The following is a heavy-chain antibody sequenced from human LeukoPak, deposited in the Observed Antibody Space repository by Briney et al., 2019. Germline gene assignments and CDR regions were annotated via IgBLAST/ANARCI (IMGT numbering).Heavy chain of an antibody. Sequence: GASVKVSCKASGYTFTSYGISWVRQAPGQGLEWMGWISAYNGNTNYAQKLQGRVTMTTDTSTSTAYMELRSLRSDDTAVYYCARTGIAVAVDPYFDYWGQGTLVTVSS. CDR1: GYTFTSYG. D-gene: IGHD6-19*01. CDR3: ARTGIAVAVDPYFDY. V-gene: IGHV1-18*01. J-gene: IGHJ4*02. CDR2: ISAYNGNT.